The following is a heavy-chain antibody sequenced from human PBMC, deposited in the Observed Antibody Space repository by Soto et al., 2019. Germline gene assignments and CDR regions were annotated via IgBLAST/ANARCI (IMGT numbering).Heavy chain of an antibody. J-gene: IGHJ4*02. CDR1: GGTFSSYA. Sequence: SVKVSCKASGGTFSSYAISWVRQAPGQGLEWMGGIIPIFGTANYAQKFQGRVTITADESTSTAYMELSSLRSEDTAVYYCAKGIRQVATMVEFDYWGQGTLVTVSS. V-gene: IGHV1-69*13. D-gene: IGHD3-10*01. CDR3: AKGIRQVATMVEFDY. CDR2: IIPIFGTA.